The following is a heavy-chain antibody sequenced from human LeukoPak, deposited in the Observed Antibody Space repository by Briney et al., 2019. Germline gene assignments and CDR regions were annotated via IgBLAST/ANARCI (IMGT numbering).Heavy chain of an antibody. D-gene: IGHD5-24*01. CDR2: IWYDGSNK. CDR3: ARGRGMATTYFDY. V-gene: IGHV3-33*01. CDR1: GFTFSSYG. Sequence: PGRSLRLSCAASGFTFSSYGMHWVRQAPGKGLEWVAVIWYDGSNKYYADSVKGRFTIPRDNSKNTLYLQMNSLRAEDTAVYYCARGRGMATTYFDYWGQGTLVTVSS. J-gene: IGHJ4*02.